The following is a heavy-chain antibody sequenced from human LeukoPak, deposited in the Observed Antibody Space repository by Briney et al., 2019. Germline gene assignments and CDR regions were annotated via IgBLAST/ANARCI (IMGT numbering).Heavy chain of an antibody. V-gene: IGHV4-61*01. CDR3: ARGGGTVGTTRPYYYFDY. Sequence: SETLSLTCTVSGGSVSSGSYYWSWIRQPPGKGLEWTGYIYYSGSTNYNPSLKSRVTISVDTSKNQFSLKLSSVTAADTAVYYCARGGGTVGTTRPYYYFDYWGHGTLVTVSS. CDR1: GGSVSSGSYY. CDR2: IYYSGST. D-gene: IGHD1-26*01. J-gene: IGHJ4*01.